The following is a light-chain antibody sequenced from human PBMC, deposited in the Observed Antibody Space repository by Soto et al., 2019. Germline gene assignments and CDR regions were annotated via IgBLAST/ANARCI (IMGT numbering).Light chain of an antibody. CDR3: SSYTSSSTLGV. J-gene: IGLJ1*01. CDR2: EVS. CDR1: SSDFGGYNY. Sequence: QYARTQPASVSGSPGQSITISCTGTSSDFGGYNYVSWYQQHPGKAPKLMIYEVSNRPSGVSNRFSGSKSGNTASLTISGLQAEDEADYYCSSYTSSSTLGVFGTGTKVTVL. V-gene: IGLV2-14*01.